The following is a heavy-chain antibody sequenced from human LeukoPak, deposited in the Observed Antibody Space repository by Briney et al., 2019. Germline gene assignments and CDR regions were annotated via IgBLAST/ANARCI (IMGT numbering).Heavy chain of an antibody. J-gene: IGHJ4*02. CDR3: ATVSGYDLPFDY. CDR1: GGTFSSYV. CDR2: IIPMFGTA. D-gene: IGHD5-12*01. Sequence: ASVKVSCKASGGTFSSYVISWVRQAPGQGLEWMGGIIPMFGTANYAQKFQGRVTMTEDTSTDTAYMELSSLRSEDTAVYYCATVSGYDLPFDYWGQGTLVTVSS. V-gene: IGHV1-69*06.